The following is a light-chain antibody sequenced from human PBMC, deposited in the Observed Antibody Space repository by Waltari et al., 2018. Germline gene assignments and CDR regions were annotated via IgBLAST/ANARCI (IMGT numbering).Light chain of an antibody. CDR1: DLGSKK. V-gene: IGLV3-21*02. CDR2: DDS. Sequence: SYVLTQQPSVSVAPGQTATITCAGADLGSKKVHGYQQKPGQAPVLVVYDDSDRPSGIPERFSGFNPGNPATLTISRVEAGDEADYYCQVWDGFTEQYAFGTGTKVTVL. CDR3: QVWDGFTEQYA. J-gene: IGLJ1*01.